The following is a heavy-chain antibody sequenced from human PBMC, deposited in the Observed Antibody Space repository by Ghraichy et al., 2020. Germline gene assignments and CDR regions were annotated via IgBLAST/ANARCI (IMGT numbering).Heavy chain of an antibody. J-gene: IGHJ4*02. Sequence: GGSLRLSCAASGFTFDDYAMHWVRQAPGKGLEWVSGISWNSGSIGYADSVKGRFTISRDNAKNSLYLQMNSLRAEDTALYYCAKDTGGWSINFDYWGQGTLVTVSS. CDR1: GFTFDDYA. CDR3: AKDTGGWSINFDY. V-gene: IGHV3-9*01. D-gene: IGHD6-19*01. CDR2: ISWNSGSI.